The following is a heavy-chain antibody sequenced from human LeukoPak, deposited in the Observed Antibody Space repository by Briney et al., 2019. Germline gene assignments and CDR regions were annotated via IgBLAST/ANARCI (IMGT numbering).Heavy chain of an antibody. D-gene: IGHD3-22*01. CDR1: GFTFGSYG. V-gene: IGHV3-30*18. J-gene: IGHJ4*02. Sequence: GGSLRLSCAASGFTFGSYGMHWVRQAPCKGLEWVAVISYDGSNKYYADSVKGRFTISRDKSKNTLYLQMNRLRVEDTAVYYCAKDGLRYYYDSSGFYPGDCWGQGTLVTVSS. CDR2: ISYDGSNK. CDR3: AKDGLRYYYDSSGFYPGDC.